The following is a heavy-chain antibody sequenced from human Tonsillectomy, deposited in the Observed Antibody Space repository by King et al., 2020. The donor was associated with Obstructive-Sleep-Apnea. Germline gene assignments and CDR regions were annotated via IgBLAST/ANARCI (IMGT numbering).Heavy chain of an antibody. CDR1: GGSISSYY. CDR2: IYYSGST. Sequence: VQLQESGPGLVKPSETLSLTCTVSGGSISSYYWSWIRQPPGKGLEGIGYIYYSGSTNSNPPLKSGVTNSVDTSKNQFPLTLSSVTAADTAVYYCARDLGSMVRGVIPFNAFDIWGQGTMVTVSS. CDR3: ARDLGSMVRGVIPFNAFDI. V-gene: IGHV4-59*01. J-gene: IGHJ3*02. D-gene: IGHD3-10*01.